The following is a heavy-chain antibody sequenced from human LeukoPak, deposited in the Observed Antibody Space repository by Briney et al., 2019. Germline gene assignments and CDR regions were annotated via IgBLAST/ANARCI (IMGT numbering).Heavy chain of an antibody. CDR2: IYYSGNT. Sequence: SETLSLTCTVSGGSISSSNYYWGWIRQPPGKGLEWIGSIYYSGNTYYNPSLKSRVTISVDTSKNQFSLKLTSVTAADTAVYYCAHFKGGSFDFWGQGTMVTGSS. V-gene: IGHV4-39*01. CDR3: AHFKGGSFDF. D-gene: IGHD1-26*01. J-gene: IGHJ3*01. CDR1: GGSISSSNYY.